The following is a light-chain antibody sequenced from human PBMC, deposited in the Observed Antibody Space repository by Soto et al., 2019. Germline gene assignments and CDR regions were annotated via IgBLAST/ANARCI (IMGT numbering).Light chain of an antibody. CDR1: SSDVGGYNY. CDR2: EVS. CDR3: SSYAGSNNFVV. J-gene: IGLJ2*01. Sequence: QSALTQPSSASGSPGQSVTISCTGTSSDVGGYNYVSWYQQRPGEAPKVMIYEVSKRPSGVPDRFSGSKSGNTASLTVSGLQAEEEADYYCSSYAGSNNFVVFGGGTKLTVL. V-gene: IGLV2-8*01.